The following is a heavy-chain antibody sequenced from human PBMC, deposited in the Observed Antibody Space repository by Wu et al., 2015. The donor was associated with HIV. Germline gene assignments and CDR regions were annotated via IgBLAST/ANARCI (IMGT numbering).Heavy chain of an antibody. J-gene: IGHJ4*02. CDR3: ARDYYDVLTTYSHYFFDL. Sequence: QVQLVQSGAEVKKPGASVKVSCKASGYTFSGYYMHWLRQAPGQGLEWMGWINPNSGGTNYAQKFQDRVTLTRDTSISTAHMEMSGLRSDDTAVYYCARDYYDVLTTYSHYFFDLWGQGTLVT. V-gene: IGHV1-2*02. D-gene: IGHD3-9*01. CDR1: GYTFSGYY. CDR2: INPNSGGT.